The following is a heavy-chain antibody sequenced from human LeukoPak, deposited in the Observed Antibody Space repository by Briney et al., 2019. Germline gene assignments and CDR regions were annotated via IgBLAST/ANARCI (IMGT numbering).Heavy chain of an antibody. CDR1: GFTFSSYG. CDR2: IRYDGSNK. J-gene: IGHJ4*02. CDR3: AKERAAMTWGEKVS. Sequence: PGGSLRLSCAASGFTFSSYGMHWVRQAPGKGLEWVAFIRYDGSNKYYAGSVKGRFTISRDNSKNTLYLQMNSLRAEDTAVYYCAKERAAMTWGEKVSWGQGTLVTVSS. V-gene: IGHV3-30*02. D-gene: IGHD5-18*01.